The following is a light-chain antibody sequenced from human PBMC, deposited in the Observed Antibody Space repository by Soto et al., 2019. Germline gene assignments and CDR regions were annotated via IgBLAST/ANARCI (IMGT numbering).Light chain of an antibody. CDR3: QQYDSSPRT. CDR1: QSLSSRN. J-gene: IGKJ1*01. V-gene: IGKV3-20*01. CDR2: GVS. Sequence: ELVLTQSPGTLSLSPGERATVSCRASQSLSSRNLAWYQQKPGQAPRPLIYGVSSRATGIPDRFSGSGSGTDFTLTISRLEPEDFAVYYCQQYDSSPRTFGQGTKVDNK.